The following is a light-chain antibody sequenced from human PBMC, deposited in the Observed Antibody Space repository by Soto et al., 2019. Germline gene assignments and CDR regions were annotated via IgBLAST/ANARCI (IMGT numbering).Light chain of an antibody. CDR2: DVF. CDR3: CSYTTSLSIYV. V-gene: IGLV2-14*01. J-gene: IGLJ1*01. Sequence: QSALTQPASVSGSPGQSITISCTGTSSDVGGYNYVSWYQQHPGKAPKLMIYDVFNRPSAVSDRFSGSKSGNTASLTISGLQAEDEADYYCCSYTTSLSIYVFGPGTKLTVL. CDR1: SSDVGGYNY.